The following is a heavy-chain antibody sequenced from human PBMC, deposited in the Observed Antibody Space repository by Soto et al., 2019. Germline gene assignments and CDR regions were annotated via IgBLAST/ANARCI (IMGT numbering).Heavy chain of an antibody. J-gene: IGHJ3*02. Sequence: EVQLVESGGGLVQPGGSLRLSCAASVFTFSNYWMHWVRQVPGQRPVWVSRINADGSITADEDSVQGRVTISRDNAKNTLYLQMHSLRAEDTAVYYCVRQYSAYDIWGQGTTVTVSS. D-gene: IGHD5-18*01. V-gene: IGHV3-74*01. CDR3: VRQYSAYDI. CDR1: VFTFSNYW. CDR2: INADGSIT.